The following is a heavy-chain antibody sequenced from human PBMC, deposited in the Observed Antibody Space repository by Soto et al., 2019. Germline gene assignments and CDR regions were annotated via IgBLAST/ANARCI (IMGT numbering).Heavy chain of an antibody. Sequence: GGSLRLSCEASGFTFGIYWMSWVRQAPGKGLEWVATIKLDGSEKKYVDSVKGRFTTSRDNAKNSLYLQMDSLRAEDTAVYYCAKGYSSSWNDWFDPWGQGTLVTVSS. D-gene: IGHD6-13*01. CDR1: GFTFGIYW. J-gene: IGHJ5*02. V-gene: IGHV3-7*03. CDR2: IKLDGSEK. CDR3: AKGYSSSWNDWFDP.